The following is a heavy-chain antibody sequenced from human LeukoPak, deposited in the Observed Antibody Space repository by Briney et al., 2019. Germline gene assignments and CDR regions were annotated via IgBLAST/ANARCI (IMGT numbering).Heavy chain of an antibody. CDR2: IYYTGST. Sequence: SENLSLTCAVYGGSLSGYYWSWIRQPPGKGLEWIGYIYYTGSTNYNPSLKSRVTMFVDMSKNQFSLRLSSVTAADTAVYYCARHRAYSSSSPFDYWGQGTLLTAYS. V-gene: IGHV4-59*08. CDR3: ARHRAYSSSSPFDY. J-gene: IGHJ4*02. CDR1: GGSLSGYY. D-gene: IGHD6-6*01.